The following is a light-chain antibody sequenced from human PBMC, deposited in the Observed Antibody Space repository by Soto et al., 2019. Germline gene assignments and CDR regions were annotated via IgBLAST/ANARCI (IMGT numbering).Light chain of an antibody. CDR2: GSS. V-gene: IGKV3-15*01. Sequence: EILMTQSPATLSVSPGERVTHSCRASQTISSNLAWYQQKPGQAPRLLIYGSSIRATGISARFSGSGSGTEFTLTISSLQSEDLAVYYCQQYNNWPRAFGQGTKV. CDR3: QQYNNWPRA. J-gene: IGKJ1*01. CDR1: QTISSN.